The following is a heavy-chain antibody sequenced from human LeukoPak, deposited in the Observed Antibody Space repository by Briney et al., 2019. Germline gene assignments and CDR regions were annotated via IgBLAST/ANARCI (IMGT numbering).Heavy chain of an antibody. V-gene: IGHV3-20*04. CDR1: GFTFDDYG. J-gene: IGHJ4*02. CDR3: ARGYCSGGSCWYFDH. Sequence: GGSLRLSCAASGFTFDDYGMSWIRQGPGKGLEWVSGINWNGGSIGYAGSVKGRFTISRDNAKNSLFLQMNSLRAEDTALYYCARGYCSGGSCWYFDHWGQGTLVTVSS. D-gene: IGHD2-15*01. CDR2: INWNGGSI.